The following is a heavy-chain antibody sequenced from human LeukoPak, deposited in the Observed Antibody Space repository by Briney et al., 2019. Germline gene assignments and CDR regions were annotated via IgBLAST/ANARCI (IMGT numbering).Heavy chain of an antibody. J-gene: IGHJ4*02. V-gene: IGHV3-33*01. CDR3: ARDLNREDFDY. CDR1: GFCFSNYD. CDR2: IWLDGSAT. D-gene: IGHD1-14*01. Sequence: GGSLRLSCAASGFCFSNYDMHWVRQAPGKGLEWVAIIWLDGSATYYGDSVKGRFTTSRDNSKNILYLQMNDLRVEDTAVYYCARDLNREDFDYWGQGTLVAVSS.